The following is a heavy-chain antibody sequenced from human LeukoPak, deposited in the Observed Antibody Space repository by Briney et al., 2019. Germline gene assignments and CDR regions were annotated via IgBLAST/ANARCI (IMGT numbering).Heavy chain of an antibody. V-gene: IGHV3-66*01. Sequence: PGGSLRLSCAASGFTVSSNYMSWVRQAPGRGLEWVSVIFSGGNAYYADSVKGRFITSKDISKNMIYLEMNSLRVEDTSVYYCARERDWGSGDYYNGMDVWGQGTTVIVS. CDR1: GFTVSSNY. J-gene: IGHJ6*02. CDR2: IFSGGNA. CDR3: ARERDWGSGDYYNGMDV. D-gene: IGHD7-27*01.